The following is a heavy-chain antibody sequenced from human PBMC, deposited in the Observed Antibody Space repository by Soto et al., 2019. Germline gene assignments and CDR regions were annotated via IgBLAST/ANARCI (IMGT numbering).Heavy chain of an antibody. Sequence: QVQVVQSGGEMKKPGASVKVSCKPSAYNLAGDGFTWVRQAPGQGLEWMGWINVHSGDTNYAQKFQDRFSLTTDTPTRTVYMELRNLRSDDTAVYYCARRGNPLMDAWGQGTTVIVSS. CDR3: ARRGNPLMDA. CDR1: AYNLAGDG. CDR2: INVHSGDT. J-gene: IGHJ6*02. V-gene: IGHV1-18*01.